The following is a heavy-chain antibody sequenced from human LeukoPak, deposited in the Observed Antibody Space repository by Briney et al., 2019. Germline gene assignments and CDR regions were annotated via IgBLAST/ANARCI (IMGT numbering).Heavy chain of an antibody. V-gene: IGHV4-4*07. CDR3: ARDAYYYDSSGYSHDYYFDY. CDR1: GGSISSYY. CDR2: IYSSGNT. Sequence: SETLSLTCTVSGGSISSYYWSWIRQPAGKGLEWIGRIYSSGNTNYNPSLKSRVTISVDTSRNQFSLKLSSVTAADTAVYYCARDAYYYDSSGYSHDYYFDYWGQGTLVTVSS. J-gene: IGHJ4*02. D-gene: IGHD3-22*01.